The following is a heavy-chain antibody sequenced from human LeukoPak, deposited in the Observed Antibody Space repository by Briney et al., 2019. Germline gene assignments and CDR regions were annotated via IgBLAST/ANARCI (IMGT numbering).Heavy chain of an antibody. CDR2: ISSSGSTI. D-gene: IGHD6-19*01. Sequence: PGGSLRLSCAASGFTFSSYEMNWVRQAPGKGLEWVSYISSSGSTIYYADSVKGRFTISRDNAKNSLYLQMNSLRAEDTAVYYCARDPYYRVAVAGTREGDDWGQGTLVTVSS. CDR3: ARDPYYRVAVAGTREGDD. CDR1: GFTFSSYE. V-gene: IGHV3-48*03. J-gene: IGHJ4*02.